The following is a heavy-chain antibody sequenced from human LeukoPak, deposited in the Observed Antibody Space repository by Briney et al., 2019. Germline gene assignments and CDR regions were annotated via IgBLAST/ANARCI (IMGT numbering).Heavy chain of an antibody. CDR1: GFTFSSYE. Sequence: GGSLRLSCAASGFTFSSYEMTWVRQAPGKGLEWVSYISSSGSTIYYADSVKGRFTISRDNAKNSLYLQMNSLRAEDTAVYYCARLGLSVATILSVAGTFGFDPWGQGTLVTVSS. V-gene: IGHV3-48*03. CDR2: ISSSGSTI. J-gene: IGHJ5*02. D-gene: IGHD5-12*01. CDR3: ARLGLSVATILSVAGTFGFDP.